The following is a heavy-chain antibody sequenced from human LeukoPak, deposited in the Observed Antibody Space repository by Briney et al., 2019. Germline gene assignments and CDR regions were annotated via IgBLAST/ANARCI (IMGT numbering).Heavy chain of an antibody. CDR2: IWEDGSVN. CDR1: GFTFSSYG. V-gene: IGHV3-33*01. D-gene: IGHD2-21*01. CDR3: ARVRKPTKNSGYYLDY. J-gene: IGHJ4*02. Sequence: GGSLRLSCAVSGFTFSSYGVLWVRQAPGRGPEWVAVIWEDGSVNYYPDSVRGRFTISRDKSRNTLYLQMNSLRAEDTAVYYCARVRKPTKNSGYYLDYWGQGTLVTVSS.